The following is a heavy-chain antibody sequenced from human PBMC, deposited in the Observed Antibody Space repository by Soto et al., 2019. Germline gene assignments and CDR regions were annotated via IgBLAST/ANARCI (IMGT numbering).Heavy chain of an antibody. J-gene: IGHJ4*02. CDR2: ISYDGSNQ. V-gene: IGHV3-30*18. CDR3: AKDQASGQGSFDS. CDR1: GFTFNIYG. Sequence: GGSLRLSCAASGFTFNIYGMHWVRQAPDKGLEWVALISYDGSNQYYADSVKGRFTISRDNSKNTLFLQVNSLRADDTAVYYCAKDQASGQGSFDSWGQGTLVTVSS.